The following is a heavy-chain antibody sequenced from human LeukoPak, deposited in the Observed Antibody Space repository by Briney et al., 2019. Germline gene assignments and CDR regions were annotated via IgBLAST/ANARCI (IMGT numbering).Heavy chain of an antibody. CDR3: ARFNRNSSGWIDY. CDR2: IYYSGST. CDR1: GGSISSYY. J-gene: IGHJ4*02. D-gene: IGHD6-19*01. V-gene: IGHV4-59*01. Sequence: SETLSLTCTVSGGSISSYYWSWIRQPPGKGLEWIGYIYYSGSTNYNPSLKSRVTISVDTSKNQSSLKLSSVTAADTAVYYCARFNRNSSGWIDYWGQGTLVTVSS.